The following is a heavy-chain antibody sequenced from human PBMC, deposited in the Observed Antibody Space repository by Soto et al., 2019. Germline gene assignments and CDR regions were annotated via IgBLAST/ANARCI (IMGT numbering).Heavy chain of an antibody. Sequence: QLQLQESGPGLVKPSETLSLTCTVSGGSISSSSYYWGWIRQPPGKGLEWIGSIYYSGSTYYNPSLKSLVTLSLDTSKNQSSLKLSSVTAADTAVYYCARHAVKTGYYDFWSGYSFFMDVWGKGTTVTVSS. J-gene: IGHJ6*03. D-gene: IGHD3-3*01. CDR2: IYYSGST. V-gene: IGHV4-39*01. CDR3: ARHAVKTGYYDFWSGYSFFMDV. CDR1: GGSISSSSYY.